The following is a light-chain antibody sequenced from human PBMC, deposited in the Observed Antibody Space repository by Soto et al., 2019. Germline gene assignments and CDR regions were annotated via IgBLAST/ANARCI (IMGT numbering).Light chain of an antibody. CDR2: QVS. CDR1: QSLVHTDGSTY. V-gene: IGKV2-24*01. CDR3: MQVKQFPHT. Sequence: DIVLTQTPLSSPVTLGQPASISCKSSQSLVHTDGSTYLSWLQQRPGQPPRVLLYQVSNRFSGVTDRSSVSGAGTDFTPKISRVEPEDVATYYCMQVKQFPHTFGKGTKLDIK. J-gene: IGKJ2*01.